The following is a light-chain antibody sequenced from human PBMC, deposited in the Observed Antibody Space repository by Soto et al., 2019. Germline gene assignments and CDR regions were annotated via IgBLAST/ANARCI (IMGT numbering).Light chain of an antibody. CDR3: VLYMGSGIWV. CDR2: STN. CDR1: SGSVSTSYN. V-gene: IGLV8-61*01. Sequence: QTVVTQEPSFSVSPGRTVTLTCGLNSGSVSTSYNPSWYQQTPGQAPRTLIYSTNTRSSGVPDRFSGSILGNKAALTITGAQADDESDYYCVLYMGSGIWVFGGGTQLTVL. J-gene: IGLJ3*02.